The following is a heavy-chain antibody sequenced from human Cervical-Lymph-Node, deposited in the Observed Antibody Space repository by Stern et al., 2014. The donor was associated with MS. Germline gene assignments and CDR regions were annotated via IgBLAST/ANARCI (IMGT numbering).Heavy chain of an antibody. J-gene: IGHJ2*01. V-gene: IGHV3-49*03. CDR1: GFKLGDYV. CDR2: TSKKAYDGTT. D-gene: IGHD5-24*01. CDR3: ARVLYGYSPAYWYFDL. Sequence: VQLGQSGGGLVHPGRSLRLDSKGTGFKLGDYVMSWIPQAPGKGLEWVGFTSKKAYDGTTESAASVKGSFTISRDDSKTVAYLQMSSLQTEDTAVYYCARVLYGYSPAYWYFDLWGRGTLVTVSS.